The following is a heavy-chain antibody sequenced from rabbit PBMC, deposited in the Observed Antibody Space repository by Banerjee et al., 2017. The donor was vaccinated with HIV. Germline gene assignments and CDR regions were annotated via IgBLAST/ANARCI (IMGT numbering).Heavy chain of an antibody. CDR1: GSDISSYA. CDR3: ARDLAGVIGWNFGL. CDR2: INTSTGNT. Sequence: QEQLEESGGGLVKPGGTLTLTCTASGSDISSYAISWVRQAPGKGLEWIACINTSTGNTVYASWAKGRFTISKTSSTTVTLQMTSLTAADTATYFCARDLAGVIGWNFGLWGPGTLVTVS. V-gene: IGHV1S45*01. D-gene: IGHD4-1*01. J-gene: IGHJ4*01.